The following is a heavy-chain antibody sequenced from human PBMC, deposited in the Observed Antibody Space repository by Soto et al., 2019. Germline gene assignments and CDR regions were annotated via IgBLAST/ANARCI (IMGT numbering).Heavy chain of an antibody. J-gene: IGHJ4*02. CDR3: AKKGAVGATYCFDY. V-gene: IGHV3-23*01. CDR2: ISGGRGST. Sequence: VQLLESGGGLVQPGGSLRLSCAASGFTFSSYAMSWVRQAPGKGLEWVSAISGGRGSTYYADSVKGRFTISRDTSKNTLYLQMNSLRAADTAVYYCAKKGAVGATYCFDYWGQGALVTVSS. CDR1: GFTFSSYA. D-gene: IGHD1-26*01.